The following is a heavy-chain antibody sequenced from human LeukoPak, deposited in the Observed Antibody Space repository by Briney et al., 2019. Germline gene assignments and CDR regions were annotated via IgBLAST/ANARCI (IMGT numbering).Heavy chain of an antibody. V-gene: IGHV1-3*01. CDR2: INAGNGNT. D-gene: IGHD6-13*01. J-gene: IGHJ6*02. Sequence: ASVKVSCKASGYTFTSYAMHWVRQAPGQRLEWMGWINAGNGNTKYSQKFQGRVTITRDTSASTAYMELSSLRSEDTAVYYCARGGIAAACAPFGFGTLDVWGQGTTVTVSS. CDR1: GYTFTSYA. CDR3: ARGGIAAACAPFGFGTLDV.